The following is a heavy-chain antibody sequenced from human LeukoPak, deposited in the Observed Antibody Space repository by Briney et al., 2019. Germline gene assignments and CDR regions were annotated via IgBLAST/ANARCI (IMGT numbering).Heavy chain of an antibody. CDR3: AAKRMAGTGYYFES. J-gene: IGHJ4*02. CDR2: LHGNGDET. CDR1: GFTFSSYA. D-gene: IGHD6-19*01. V-gene: IGHV3-23*01. Sequence: PGGSLRLSCAASGFTFSSYAMHWVRQAPGKGLEWVSSLHGNGDETHYADSVKGRFTISRDNSKATLYLQMNSLRADDTALYYCAAKRMAGTGYYFESWGQGTLVTVSS.